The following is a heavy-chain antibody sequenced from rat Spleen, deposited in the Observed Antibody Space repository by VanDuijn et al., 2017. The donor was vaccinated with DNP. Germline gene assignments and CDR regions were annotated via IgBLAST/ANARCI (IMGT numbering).Heavy chain of an antibody. CDR3: VRWNSGHFDY. Sequence: EVQLVEFGGGSVQPGRSLKLSCAASGFTFSAYYMAWVRQAPAKGLEWVAYIGSPAYAPYYADSVKGRFTISRDNAKSTLHLQMNSLRSEDMATYYCVRWNSGHFDYWGQGVMVTVSS. V-gene: IGHV5-22*01. CDR1: GFTFSAYY. CDR2: IGSPAYAP. D-gene: IGHD4-3*01. J-gene: IGHJ2*01.